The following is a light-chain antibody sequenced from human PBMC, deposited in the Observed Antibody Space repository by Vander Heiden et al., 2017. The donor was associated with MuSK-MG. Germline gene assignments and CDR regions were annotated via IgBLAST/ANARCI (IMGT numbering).Light chain of an antibody. CDR2: AAS. CDR3: QQSYNAPFT. Sequence: DFQLTQSPSSLSASVGDRVTITCRASQSISNYLKWYQEKPGTAPKLLIYAASSLHGGVPSRFSGSGSGTDFTLTISTLQSEDFATYYCQQSYNAPFTFGQGTRLEIK. J-gene: IGKJ5*01. V-gene: IGKV1-39*01. CDR1: QSISNY.